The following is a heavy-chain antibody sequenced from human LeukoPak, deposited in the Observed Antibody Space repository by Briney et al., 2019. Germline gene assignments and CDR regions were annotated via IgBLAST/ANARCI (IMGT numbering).Heavy chain of an antibody. J-gene: IGHJ1*01. CDR3: ARVITMVRGVKKGYFQH. Sequence: ASVTVSCKASGYTFTGYYMHWVRQAPGQGLEWMGWINPNSGGTNYAQKFQGRVTMTRDTSISTAYMELSRLRSDDTAVYYCARVITMVRGVKKGYFQHWGQGTLVTVSS. CDR2: INPNSGGT. V-gene: IGHV1-2*02. CDR1: GYTFTGYY. D-gene: IGHD3-10*01.